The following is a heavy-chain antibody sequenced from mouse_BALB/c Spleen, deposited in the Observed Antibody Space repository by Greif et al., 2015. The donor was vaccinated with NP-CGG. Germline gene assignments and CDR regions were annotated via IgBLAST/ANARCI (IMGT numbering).Heavy chain of an antibody. V-gene: IGHV14-4*02. J-gene: IGHJ2*01. CDR1: GFNIKDYY. CDR2: IDPENGDT. CDR3: NGLYYYGSSYVGYFDY. Sequence: EVQLHQSGAELVRSGASVKLSCTASGFNIKDYYMHWVKQRPEQGLEWIGWIDPENGDTEYAPKFQGKATMTADTSSNPAYLQLSSLTSEDTAVYYCNGLYYYGSSYVGYFDYWGQGTTLTVSS. D-gene: IGHD1-1*01.